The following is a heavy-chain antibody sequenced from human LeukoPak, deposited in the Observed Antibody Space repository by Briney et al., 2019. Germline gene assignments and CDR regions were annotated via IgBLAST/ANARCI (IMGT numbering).Heavy chain of an antibody. J-gene: IGHJ4*02. Sequence: GASVKVSCKASGYTFTRNYINWLRQAPGQGLEWTGVIDPSGGGTAYAQKFQDRVTMTSDTSTSTVYMELNSLRSEDTAVYYCARLIGDYYDNSRSSYWHGHLDYWGQGALVTVSS. CDR2: IDPSGGGT. D-gene: IGHD3-22*01. CDR3: ARLIGDYYDNSRSSYWHGHLDY. V-gene: IGHV1-46*01. CDR1: GYTFTRNY.